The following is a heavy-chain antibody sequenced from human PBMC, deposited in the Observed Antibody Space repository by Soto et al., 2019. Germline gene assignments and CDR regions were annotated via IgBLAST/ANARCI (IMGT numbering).Heavy chain of an antibody. CDR1: GYTFTSYG. V-gene: IGHV1-18*01. Sequence: QVQLVQSGAEVKKPGASVKVSCKASGYTFTSYGISWVRQAPGQGLEWMGWISAYNGNINYAQKLQGRVTMTTDTSTSTAYMELRSLRSDDTAVYYCARDRHIAAAGTYYGMDVWGQGTTVTVSS. D-gene: IGHD6-13*01. J-gene: IGHJ6*02. CDR2: ISAYNGNI. CDR3: ARDRHIAAAGTYYGMDV.